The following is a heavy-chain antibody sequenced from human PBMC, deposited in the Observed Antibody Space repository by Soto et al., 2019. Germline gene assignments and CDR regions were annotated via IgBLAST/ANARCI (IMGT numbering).Heavy chain of an antibody. CDR1: GFTFSRHW. V-gene: IGHV3-7*03. D-gene: IGHD1-26*01. Sequence: EVQLVESGGALVQPGGSLRLSCAASGFTFSRHWMSWVRQAPGKGLEWVANINEDGSEKFYVDSVRGRFTISRDNAKNSLYLQMNSLRAEDTAAYYCARSAREFDQRSQGSLVTVSS. CDR3: ARSAREFDQ. J-gene: IGHJ4*02. CDR2: INEDGSEK.